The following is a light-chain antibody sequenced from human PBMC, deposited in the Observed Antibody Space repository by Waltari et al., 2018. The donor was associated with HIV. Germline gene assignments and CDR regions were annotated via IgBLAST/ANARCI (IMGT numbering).Light chain of an antibody. J-gene: IGKJ2*01. CDR1: QDIRGS. CDR3: QQYYTVPYT. V-gene: IGKV1-NL1*01. CDR2: GTS. Sequence: DIQMAQSPSSLSASVGHRVTITCRASQDIRGSLAWYQFKPGQAPELLVFGTSMLESGVPPRLSGSGSGTTYTLTISSLQPEDSATYYCQQYYTVPYTFGQGTNLEI.